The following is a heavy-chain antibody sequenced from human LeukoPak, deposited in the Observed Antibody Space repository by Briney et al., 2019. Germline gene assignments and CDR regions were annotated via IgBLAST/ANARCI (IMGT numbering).Heavy chain of an antibody. CDR3: ARRTYSSSSSIFDY. CDR1: GYTFTSYG. V-gene: IGHV1-18*01. CDR2: ISGYNGNT. Sequence: ASVKVSCKASGYTFTSYGISWVRQAPGQGLEWMGWISGYNGNTNYAQKLQGRVAMTTDTSTSTAYMELRSLRADDTAVYYCARRTYSSSSSIFDYWGQGTLVTVSS. D-gene: IGHD6-6*01. J-gene: IGHJ4*02.